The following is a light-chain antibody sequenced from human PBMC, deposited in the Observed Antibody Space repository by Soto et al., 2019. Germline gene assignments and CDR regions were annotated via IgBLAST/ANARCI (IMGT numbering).Light chain of an antibody. CDR1: QSVSSN. CDR2: GAS. V-gene: IGKV3-15*01. Sequence: EIVMTQSPATLSVSPGERATLSCRASQSVSSNLAWYQQKPGQAPRLLIYGASTRATGIPARFSGSGSGTEFTLTISSLQSEYFAVYYCQQYNNWPPYSFGQGTKLAIK. J-gene: IGKJ2*03. CDR3: QQYNNWPPYS.